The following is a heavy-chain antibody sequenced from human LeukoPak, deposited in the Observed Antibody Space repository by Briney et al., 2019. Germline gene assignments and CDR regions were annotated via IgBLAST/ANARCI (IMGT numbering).Heavy chain of an antibody. CDR1: GLTFSSYA. CDR2: ISGSGGST. D-gene: IGHD2-2*01. J-gene: IGHJ4*02. V-gene: IGHV3-23*01. Sequence: GGSLRLSCAASGLTFSSYAMSWVRQAPGKGLEWVSAISGSGGSTYYADSVKGRFTISRDNSKNTLYLQMNSLRAEDTAVYYCASEPPIVVVPAASVGYWGQGTLVTVSS. CDR3: ASEPPIVVVPAASVGY.